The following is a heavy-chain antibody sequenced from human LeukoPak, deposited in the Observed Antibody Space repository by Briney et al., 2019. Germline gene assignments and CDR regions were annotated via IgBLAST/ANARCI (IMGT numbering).Heavy chain of an antibody. Sequence: SETLSLTCSVSGDSISSSSYCWGWIRQPPGKGLEWIGSIFYSGSTYYTPSLKSRVTMSLDTSKNQFSLRLTSVTAADTAVYYCEIQIAVVEPTDPNWFDSWGQGTLVTVSS. CDR2: IFYSGST. D-gene: IGHD2-21*01. V-gene: IGHV4-39*07. CDR3: EIQIAVVEPTDPNWFDS. J-gene: IGHJ5*01. CDR1: GDSISSSSYC.